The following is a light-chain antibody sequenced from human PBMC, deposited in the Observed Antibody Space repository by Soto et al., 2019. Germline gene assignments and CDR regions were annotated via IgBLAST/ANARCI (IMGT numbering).Light chain of an antibody. CDR3: PQVNVYPST. V-gene: IGKV1-9*01. CDR2: DAS. J-gene: IGKJ4*01. Sequence: IQLTQSPSSLSASVGDRVTITCRASQGISSYLGWYQQKPGKAPNLLIYDASTLHSGVPSRFSGGGSGTDFTLTISSLQPEDFATYYCPQVNVYPSTFGGGTKVEIK. CDR1: QGISSY.